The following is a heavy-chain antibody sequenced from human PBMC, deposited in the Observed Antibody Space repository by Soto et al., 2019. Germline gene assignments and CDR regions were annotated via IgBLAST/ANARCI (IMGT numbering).Heavy chain of an antibody. D-gene: IGHD2-15*01. V-gene: IGHV4-38-2*01. CDR1: GFFISSGNY. CDR2: IFHGGNT. J-gene: IGHJ3*01. Sequence: LSLTCAVSGFFISSGNYWGWIRKPPGKGLEWIGSIFHGGNTYYNPSLKSRVTISVDMSKNQSSLKLNSVTAADTAVYYCARARWYDAFDVWGQGTVVTVSS. CDR3: ARARWYDAFDV.